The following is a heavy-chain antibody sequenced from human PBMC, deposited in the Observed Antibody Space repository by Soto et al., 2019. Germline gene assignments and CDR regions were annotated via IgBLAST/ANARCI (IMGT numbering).Heavy chain of an antibody. CDR3: ARGHSYGYDY. J-gene: IGHJ4*02. V-gene: IGHV3-48*01. CDR1: GFTFSSYS. Sequence: GGSLRLSCAASGFTFSSYSMNWVRQAPGKGLEWVSYTSSGSSTIYYADSVKGRFTISRDNAKNSLYLQMNSLRAEDTAVYYCARGHSYGYDYWGQGTLVTVSS. CDR2: TSSGSSTI. D-gene: IGHD5-18*01.